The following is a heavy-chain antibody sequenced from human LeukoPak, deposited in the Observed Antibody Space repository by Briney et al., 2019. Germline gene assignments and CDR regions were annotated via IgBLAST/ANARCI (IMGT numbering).Heavy chain of an antibody. J-gene: IGHJ4*02. CDR1: GGFLSGYY. Sequence: SETLSLTCAVYGGFLSGYYWSWIRQPPGKGLERIGEINHSGSTNYNPPLTSRVTISVETSKNQFSLKLSSVTAADTAVYYCARGGRSVVTRPVDYWGQGTLVSVSS. D-gene: IGHD4-23*01. CDR2: INHSGST. CDR3: ARGGRSVVTRPVDY. V-gene: IGHV4-34*01.